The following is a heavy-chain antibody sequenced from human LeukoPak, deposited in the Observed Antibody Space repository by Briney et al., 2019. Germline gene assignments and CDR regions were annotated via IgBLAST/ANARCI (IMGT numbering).Heavy chain of an antibody. D-gene: IGHD4-17*01. J-gene: IGHJ5*02. CDR3: ARGPLTTSGRSLGS. CDR1: GFTFSDYW. CDR2: INSDGSSI. Sequence: GGSLRLSCAASGFTFSDYWMHWVRQAPGKGLVWVSLINSDGSSIRYADSVKGRFTISRDNAKNTLYLQMNSLRAEDTAVYYCARGPLTTSGRSLGSWGQGTLVTVSS. V-gene: IGHV3-74*01.